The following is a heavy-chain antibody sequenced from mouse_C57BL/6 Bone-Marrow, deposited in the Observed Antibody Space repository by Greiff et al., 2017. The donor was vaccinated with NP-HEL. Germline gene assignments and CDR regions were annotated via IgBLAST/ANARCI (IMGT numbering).Heavy chain of an antibody. V-gene: IGHV1-82*01. Sequence: QVQLMESGPELVKPGASVKISCKASGYAFSSSWMNWVKQRPGKGLEWIGRIYPGDGDTNYNGKFKGKATMTVDKSSSTAYMQLSSLTSEDSAVYFCASKGAYYYGYYFDYWGQGTTLTVSS. CDR2: IYPGDGDT. CDR1: GYAFSSSW. D-gene: IGHD1-1*01. J-gene: IGHJ2*01. CDR3: ASKGAYYYGYYFDY.